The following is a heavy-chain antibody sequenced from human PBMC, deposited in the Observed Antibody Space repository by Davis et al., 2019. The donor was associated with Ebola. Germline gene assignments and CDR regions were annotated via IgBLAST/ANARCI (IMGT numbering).Heavy chain of an antibody. CDR2: LHYSGST. V-gene: IGHV4-59*08. D-gene: IGHD1-26*01. CDR3: VGSPYYYYGMDV. CDR1: GGSITTYY. Sequence: MPSETLSLTCTVSGGSITTYYWGWIRQSPGKGLEWIGYLHYSGSTNYNPSLKSRVTTSVDTSKNQFSLKLTSVTAADTAVYYCVGSPYYYYGMDVWGQGTTVTVSS. J-gene: IGHJ6*02.